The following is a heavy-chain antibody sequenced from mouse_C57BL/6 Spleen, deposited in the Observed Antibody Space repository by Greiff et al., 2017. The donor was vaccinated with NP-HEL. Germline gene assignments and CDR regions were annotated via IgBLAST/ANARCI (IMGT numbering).Heavy chain of an antibody. D-gene: IGHD2-14*01. CDR1: GYTFTSYW. Sequence: VQLQQPGAELVKPGASVKLSCKASGYTFTSYWMHWVKQRPGQGLEWIGMIHPNSGSTNYNEKFKSKATLTVDKSSSTAYMQLSSLTSEDSAVYYCARDRGPDFYYFDYWGQGTTLTVSS. CDR3: ARDRGPDFYYFDY. CDR2: IHPNSGST. V-gene: IGHV1-64*01. J-gene: IGHJ2*01.